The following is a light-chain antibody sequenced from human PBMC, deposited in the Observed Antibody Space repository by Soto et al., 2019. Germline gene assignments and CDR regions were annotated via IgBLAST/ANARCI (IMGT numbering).Light chain of an antibody. V-gene: IGLV1-40*01. CDR2: GNN. J-gene: IGLJ1*01. CDR1: SSNIGAGYD. CDR3: QSYDSSLSGYV. Sequence: QSVLTQPPSVSGAPGQRVTISCTGSSSNIGAGYDVHWYQQLPGTAPKLLIYGNNSRPSGVPDRFSGSKSGTSASLAITGLQAEDEADYYCQSYDSSLSGYVFGSGTKVTVL.